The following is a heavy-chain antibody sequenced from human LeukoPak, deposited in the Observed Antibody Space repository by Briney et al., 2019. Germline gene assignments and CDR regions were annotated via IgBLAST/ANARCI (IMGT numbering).Heavy chain of an antibody. D-gene: IGHD3-22*01. CDR3: ARAHGYYYDSSGYYDAFDI. CDR1: GFTVSSNY. Sequence: GRSLRLSCAASGFTVSSNYMSWVRQAPGKGLEWVSVIYSGGSTYYADSVKGRFTISRDNSKNTLYLQMNSLRAEDTAVYYCARAHGYYYDSSGYYDAFDIWGQGTMVTVSS. CDR2: IYSGGST. V-gene: IGHV3-66*01. J-gene: IGHJ3*02.